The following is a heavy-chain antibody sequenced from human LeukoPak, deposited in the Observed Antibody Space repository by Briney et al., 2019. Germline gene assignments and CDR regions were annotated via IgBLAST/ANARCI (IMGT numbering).Heavy chain of an antibody. D-gene: IGHD3-10*01. V-gene: IGHV5-51*01. CDR3: ARHRSVGRFGAFDI. J-gene: IGHJ3*02. CDR1: GYSFTNYW. Sequence: GESLKISCKGSGYSFTNYWIGWVRQMPGKGLEWMGVIYPGDSDTRYSPSFQGQVTISADKSISTAYLQWSSLKTSDTAMYYRARHRSVGRFGAFDIWGQGTMVTVSS. CDR2: IYPGDSDT.